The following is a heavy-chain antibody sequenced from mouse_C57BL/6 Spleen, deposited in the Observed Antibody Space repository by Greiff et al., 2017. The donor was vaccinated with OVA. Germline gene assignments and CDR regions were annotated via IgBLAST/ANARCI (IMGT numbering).Heavy chain of an antibody. CDR3: ARHAGYYSSSYIDY. D-gene: IGHD1-1*01. CDR2: FYPGSGSI. Sequence: VQLQQSGAELVKPGASVKLSCKASGYNFTEYTIHWVKQRSGQGLEWIGRFYPGSGSIKYNEKFKDKATLTADISSSTVYMELSRLTSEDSAVYYCARHAGYYSSSYIDYWGTGTTVTVSS. J-gene: IGHJ1*03. V-gene: IGHV1-62-2*01. CDR1: GYNFTEYT.